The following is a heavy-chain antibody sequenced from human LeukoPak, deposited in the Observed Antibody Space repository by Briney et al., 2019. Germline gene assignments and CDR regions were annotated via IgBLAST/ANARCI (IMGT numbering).Heavy chain of an antibody. CDR2: ISSSSSYI. J-gene: IGHJ5*02. V-gene: IGHV3-21*01. CDR1: GFTFSSYS. Sequence: PGGSLRLSCAASGFTFSSYSMNWVRQAPGKGLEWVSSISSSSSYIYYADSVKGRFTISRDNAKNSLYLQMDSLRAEDTAVYYCARGVNYYRSGSYFRDWFDPWGQGTLVTVSS. D-gene: IGHD3-10*01. CDR3: ARGVNYYRSGSYFRDWFDP.